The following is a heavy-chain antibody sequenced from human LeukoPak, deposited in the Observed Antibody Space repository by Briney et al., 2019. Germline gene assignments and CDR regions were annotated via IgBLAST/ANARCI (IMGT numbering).Heavy chain of an antibody. CDR1: GFTFSSYS. D-gene: IGHD3-22*01. CDR3: AREPSSGYYYYFDY. V-gene: IGHV3-21*01. CDR2: ISSSSSYI. Sequence: KPGGSLRLSCAASGFTFSSYSMNWVRQAPGKGLEWVSSISSSSSYIYYADSVKGRFTISRDNAKNSLYLQMNSLRAEDTAVYYSAREPSSGYYYYFDYWGQGTLVTVS. J-gene: IGHJ4*02.